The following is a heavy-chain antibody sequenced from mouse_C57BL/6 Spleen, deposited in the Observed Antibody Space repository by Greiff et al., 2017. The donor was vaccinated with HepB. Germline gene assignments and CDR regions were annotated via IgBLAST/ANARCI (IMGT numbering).Heavy chain of an antibody. CDR3: ARQTAPYWYFDV. V-gene: IGHV5-12*01. Sequence: EVQLVESGGGLVQPGGSLKLSCAASGFTFSDYYMYWVRQTPEKRLEWVAYISNGGGSTYYPDTVKGRFTISRDNAKNTLYLQMSRLKSEDTAMYYCARQTAPYWYFDVWGTGTTVTVSS. J-gene: IGHJ1*03. CDR2: ISNGGGST. CDR1: GFTFSDYY. D-gene: IGHD4-1*01.